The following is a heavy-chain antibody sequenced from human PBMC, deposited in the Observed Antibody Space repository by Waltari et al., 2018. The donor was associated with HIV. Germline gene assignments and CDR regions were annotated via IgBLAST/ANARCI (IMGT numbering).Heavy chain of an antibody. CDR2: IYYSGST. J-gene: IGHJ3*02. D-gene: IGHD5-18*01. Sequence: QVQLQESGPGLVKPSQTLSLTCTVSGGSISSGDYYWSWIRQPPGKGLEWIGDIYYSGSTYYNPSLKSRVTISVDRSKNQFSLKLSSVTAADTAVYYCARDPGYSYANDAFDIWGQGTMVTVSS. V-gene: IGHV4-30-4*08. CDR1: GGSISSGDYY. CDR3: ARDPGYSYANDAFDI.